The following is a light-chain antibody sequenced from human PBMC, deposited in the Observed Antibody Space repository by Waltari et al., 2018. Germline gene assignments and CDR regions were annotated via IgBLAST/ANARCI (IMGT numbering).Light chain of an antibody. J-gene: IGLJ1*01. CDR2: EGN. CDR1: SIDAGIYNL. CDR3: CSYAGTSYV. V-gene: IGLV2-23*01. Sequence: QSALTQPASVSGSPGQSLTISCTGASIDAGIYNLVSWYQQYPGKAPKLMIYEGNKRPSGVSYRFSGSRSGNTASLTISGLQAEDEADYYCCSYAGTSYVFGTVTKVTVL.